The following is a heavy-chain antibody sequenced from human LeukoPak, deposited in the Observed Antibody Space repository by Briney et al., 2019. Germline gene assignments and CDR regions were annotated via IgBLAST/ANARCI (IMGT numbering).Heavy chain of an antibody. J-gene: IGHJ2*01. CDR1: GFTFSSYG. Sequence: GGSLRLSCAASGFTFSSYGMHWVRQAPGKGLEWVAVIWYDGSNKYYADSVKGRFTISRDNSKNTLYLQMNSLRAEDTAVYYRARAPSYLYCGGDCSPDWYFDLWGGGTLVIVSS. D-gene: IGHD2-21*02. CDR3: ARAPSYLYCGGDCSPDWYFDL. CDR2: IWYDGSNK. V-gene: IGHV3-33*01.